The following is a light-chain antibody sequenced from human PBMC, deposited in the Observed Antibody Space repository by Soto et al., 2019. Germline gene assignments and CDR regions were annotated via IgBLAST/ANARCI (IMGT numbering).Light chain of an antibody. CDR2: EVT. J-gene: IGLJ2*01. CDR1: SSDVGDYPY. Sequence: QSALTQPASVSGSPGQSITISCTGTSSDVGDYPYVSWYQQHPGKAPKIIISEVTYRPSGISNRFSGSKSGNTASLTISGLPAEDEADYYCSSSSTRSTLEVVGGRTKLTVL. V-gene: IGLV2-14*01. CDR3: SSSSTRSTLEV.